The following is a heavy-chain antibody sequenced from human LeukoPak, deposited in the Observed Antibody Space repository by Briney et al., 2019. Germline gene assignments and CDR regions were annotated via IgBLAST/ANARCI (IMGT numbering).Heavy chain of an antibody. CDR2: INPNSGGT. Sequence: ASVKVSCKASGYTFTGYYMHWVRQAPGQGLGWMGWINPNSGGTNYAQKFQGRVTMTRDTSISTAYMELSRLRSDDTAVYYCARAGGAPYYYGSGSSMDVWGQGTTVTVSS. D-gene: IGHD3-10*01. CDR1: GYTFTGYY. V-gene: IGHV1-2*02. CDR3: ARAGGAPYYYGSGSSMDV. J-gene: IGHJ6*02.